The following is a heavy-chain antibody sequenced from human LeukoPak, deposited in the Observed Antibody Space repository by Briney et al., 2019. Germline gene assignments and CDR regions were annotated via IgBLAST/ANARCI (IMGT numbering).Heavy chain of an antibody. D-gene: IGHD3-10*01. CDR1: GFTFDEYA. V-gene: IGHV3-9*01. CDR2: ISWNSGSI. CDR3: ARDFRAAFDP. Sequence: GGSLRLSCAASGFTFDEYAMHWVRQAPGKGLEWVSGISWNSGSIGYADSVKGRFTISRDNAKNSLYLQMNSLRAEDTAVYYCARDFRAAFDPWGQGTLVTVSS. J-gene: IGHJ5*02.